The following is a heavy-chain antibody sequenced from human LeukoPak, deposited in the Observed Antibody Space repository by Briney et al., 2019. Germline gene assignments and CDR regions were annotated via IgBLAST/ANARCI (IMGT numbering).Heavy chain of an antibody. Sequence: SQTLSLTCTVSSGSISSGDYYWNWIRQPAGKGLEWIGRIYTRGGTTYNPSLKSRVTISLDTSKFSLELTSVTAADTAVYYCATGRKWELLGDGLGYWGQGTLVTVSS. D-gene: IGHD1-26*01. CDR1: SGSISSGDYY. CDR2: IYTRGGT. V-gene: IGHV4-61*02. J-gene: IGHJ4*02. CDR3: ATGRKWELLGDGLGY.